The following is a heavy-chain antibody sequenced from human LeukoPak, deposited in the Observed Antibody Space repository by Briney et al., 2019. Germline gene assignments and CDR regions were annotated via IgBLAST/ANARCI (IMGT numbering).Heavy chain of an antibody. CDR2: IYYSGRT. J-gene: IGHJ4*02. Sequence: SETLSLTCTVSGGSISSSSYYWGWIRQPPGKGLEWIGSIYYSGRTYYNPSLKSRVTISVDTSKNQFSLKLSSVTAADTAVYYCARGRSYYDSTGYAYWGQGTQVTVSS. CDR1: GGSISSSSYY. CDR3: ARGRSYYDSTGYAY. D-gene: IGHD3-22*01. V-gene: IGHV4-39*01.